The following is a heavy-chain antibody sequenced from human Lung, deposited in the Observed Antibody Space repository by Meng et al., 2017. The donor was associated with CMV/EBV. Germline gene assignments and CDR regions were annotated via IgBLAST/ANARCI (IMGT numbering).Heavy chain of an antibody. CDR1: GYTFTNYG. CDR3: ARDPSNTSGRYAYFDY. CDR2: INAYNGDT. J-gene: IGHJ4*02. D-gene: IGHD6-19*01. Sequence: QAQLVQAGGEVKKPGASVKASCKASGYTFTNYGITWVRQAPGQGLEWMGWINAYNGDTNYAQKLQGRVTMTTATSTNTAYMDLRGPRSDDTAVYYCARDPSNTSGRYAYFDYWGQGTLVTVSS. V-gene: IGHV1-18*01.